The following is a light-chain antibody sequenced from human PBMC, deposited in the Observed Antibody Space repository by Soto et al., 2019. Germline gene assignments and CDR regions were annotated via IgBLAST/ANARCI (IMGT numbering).Light chain of an antibody. Sequence: EIVMTHSPATLSVSPGERATLSCRASQSITTKLAWYQQKPGQAPRLLIYDASNRATGIPARFSGSGSGTDFTLTISSLEPEDFAVYYCQQRSNWPLITFGQGTRLEIK. CDR2: DAS. CDR3: QQRSNWPLIT. J-gene: IGKJ5*01. V-gene: IGKV3-11*01. CDR1: QSITTK.